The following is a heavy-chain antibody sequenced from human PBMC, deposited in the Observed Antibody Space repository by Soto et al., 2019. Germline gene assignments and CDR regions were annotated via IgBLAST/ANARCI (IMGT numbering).Heavy chain of an antibody. V-gene: IGHV3-72*01. CDR2: SRDKANSYST. CDR3: ARRVVIMNSYSGLDV. Sequence: HPGGSLRLSCVASGFSFNDHYMDWVRQAPGKGLEWVGRSRDKANSYSTDYAASVKGRFTISRDDPETSLHLQMNSLKMEDTAVYYCARRVVIMNSYSGLDVWGQGTTVTVSS. D-gene: IGHD3-9*01. J-gene: IGHJ6*02. CDR1: GFSFNDHY.